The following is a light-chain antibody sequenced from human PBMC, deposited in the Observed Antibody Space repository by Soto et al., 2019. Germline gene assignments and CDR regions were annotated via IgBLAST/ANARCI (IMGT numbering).Light chain of an antibody. Sequence: EIVLTQSPGTLSLSPGERVTLSCRASQSVYNNYLAWYQQRPGQAPRTLIYGASSRATGIPDRFSGSGSGTDFTLSISGLEPEDSEVYYCQQYGNSLTFGGGTKVEIK. CDR2: GAS. V-gene: IGKV3-20*01. J-gene: IGKJ4*01. CDR1: QSVYNNY. CDR3: QQYGNSLT.